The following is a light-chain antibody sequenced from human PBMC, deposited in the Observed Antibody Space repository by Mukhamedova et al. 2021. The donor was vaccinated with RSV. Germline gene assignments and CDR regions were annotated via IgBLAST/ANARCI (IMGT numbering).Light chain of an antibody. CDR2: RAS. CDR3: QQYRSYSPYT. J-gene: IGKJ2*01. Sequence: WYQRRVHGKAPKLLISRASSLESGVPSRFSGNGSGTEFTLTISSLQPDDLATYHCQQYRSYSPYTFGQGTKLEI. V-gene: IGKV1-5*03.